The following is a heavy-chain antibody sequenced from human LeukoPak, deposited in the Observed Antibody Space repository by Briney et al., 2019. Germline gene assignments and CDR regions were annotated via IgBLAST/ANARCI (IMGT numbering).Heavy chain of an antibody. J-gene: IGHJ6*02. D-gene: IGHD1-26*01. V-gene: IGHV1-2*02. CDR2: INPNSGGT. CDR3: AREPFLVGATSLYYGMDV. Sequence: ASVKVSCKASGYTFTGYYMHWVRQAPGQGLEWMGWINPNSGGTNYAQKFQGRVTMTRDTSISTACMELSRLRSDDTAVYYCAREPFLVGATSLYYGMDVWGQGTTVTVSS. CDR1: GYTFTGYY.